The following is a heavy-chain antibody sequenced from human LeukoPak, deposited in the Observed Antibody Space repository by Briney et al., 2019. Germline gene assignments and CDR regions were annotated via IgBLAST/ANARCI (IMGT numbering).Heavy chain of an antibody. V-gene: IGHV1-2*06. CDR3: ARDFERPDY. CDR2: INPNSGGT. Sequence: ASVTVSCTASGYTFTDYYIHWVRQAPGQGLEWMGRINPNSGGTNYAQKFQGRVTMTRDTSISTAYMEVSRLRSDDTAVYYCARDFERPDYWGQGTLVTVSS. J-gene: IGHJ4*02. CDR1: GYTFTDYY.